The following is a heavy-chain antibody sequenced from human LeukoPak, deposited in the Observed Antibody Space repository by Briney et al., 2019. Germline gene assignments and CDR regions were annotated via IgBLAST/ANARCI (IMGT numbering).Heavy chain of an antibody. D-gene: IGHD3-9*01. CDR2: ISGSGGST. CDR1: GFTFGSYA. V-gene: IGHV3-23*01. Sequence: PGGSLRLSCAASGFTFGSYAMSWVRQAPGKGLEWVSAISGSGGSTYYADSVKGRFTISRDNSKNTLYLQMNSLRAEDTAVYYCATAARDILTGYQLYYFDYWGQGTLVTVSS. J-gene: IGHJ4*02. CDR3: ATAARDILTGYQLYYFDY.